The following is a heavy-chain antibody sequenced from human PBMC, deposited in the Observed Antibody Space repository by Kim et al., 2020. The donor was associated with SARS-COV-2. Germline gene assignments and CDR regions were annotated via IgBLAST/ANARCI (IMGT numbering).Heavy chain of an antibody. J-gene: IGHJ4*02. CDR3: ARVHMSAFDY. D-gene: IGHD2-21*01. Sequence: HYGDAVKGRLTTTRDTGKNCLCLQMKSLRDDDTALYYCARVHMSAFDYWGQGTLVTVSS. V-gene: IGHV3-48*02.